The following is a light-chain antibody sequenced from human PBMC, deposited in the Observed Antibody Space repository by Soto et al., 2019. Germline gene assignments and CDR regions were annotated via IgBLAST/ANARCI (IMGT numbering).Light chain of an antibody. CDR2: STN. CDR1: SSNIGSNN. CDR3: AAWDGSLNVVL. J-gene: IGLJ2*01. Sequence: QSVLTQPPSASGTHGQRIAISCSGSSSNIGSNNVNWYQQLQQSAPQLLINSTNQRPSGVPGRFSGSKSGTSASLAISGLQSEDEDYYYCAAWDGSLNVVLFGGGTKLTVL. V-gene: IGLV1-44*01.